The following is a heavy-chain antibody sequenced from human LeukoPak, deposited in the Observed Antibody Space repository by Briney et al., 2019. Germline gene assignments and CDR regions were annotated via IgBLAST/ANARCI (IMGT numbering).Heavy chain of an antibody. D-gene: IGHD2-15*01. CDR2: INHSGST. CDR3: ARVVGYCSGGSCYHASTFDY. Sequence: PSETLSLTCAGYGGSFSGYYWSWIRQPPGKGLEWIGEINHSGSTNYNPSLKSRVTISVDTSKNQFSLKLSSVTAADAAVYYCARVVGYCSGGSCYHASTFDYWGQGTLVTVSS. J-gene: IGHJ4*02. V-gene: IGHV4-34*01. CDR1: GGSFSGYY.